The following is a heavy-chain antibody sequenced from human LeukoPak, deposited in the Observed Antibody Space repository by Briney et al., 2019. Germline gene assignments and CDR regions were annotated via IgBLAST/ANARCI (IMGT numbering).Heavy chain of an antibody. CDR3: ARAQYSSSWYVGDYFDY. D-gene: IGHD6-13*01. Sequence: SETLSLTCTVSGGSISSYYWSWIRQPPGKGLEWIGYIYYSESTNYNPSLKSRVTISVDTSKNQFSLKLSSVTAADTAVYYCARAQYSSSWYVGDYFDYWGQGTLVTVSS. CDR2: IYYSEST. V-gene: IGHV4-59*01. J-gene: IGHJ4*02. CDR1: GGSISSYY.